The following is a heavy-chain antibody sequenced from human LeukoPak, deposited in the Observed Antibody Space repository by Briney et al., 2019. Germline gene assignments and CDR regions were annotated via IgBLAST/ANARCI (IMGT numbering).Heavy chain of an antibody. CDR3: ARGSRVVADFDY. D-gene: IGHD2-15*01. V-gene: IGHV1-46*01. CDR2: INPSGGST. Sequence: ASVKVSCKASGYTFTSYYMHWVRQAPGQGLEWMGIINPSGGSTSYAQKLQGRVTMTTDTSTSTAYMELRSLRSDDTAVYYCARGSRVVADFDYWGQGTLVTVSS. J-gene: IGHJ4*02. CDR1: GYTFTSYY.